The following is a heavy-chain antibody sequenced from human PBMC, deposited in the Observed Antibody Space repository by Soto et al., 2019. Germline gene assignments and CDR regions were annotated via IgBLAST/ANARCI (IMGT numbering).Heavy chain of an antibody. V-gene: IGHV4-30-2*01. CDR3: ARELGRTLDY. CDR1: GGSISSGGYS. Sequence: SETLSLTCAVSGGSISSGGYSWSWIRQPPGKGLEWIGYIYHSGSTYYNPSLKSRVTIPVDRSKNQFSLKLSSVTAADTAVYYCARELGRTLDYWGQGTLVTVSS. CDR2: IYHSGST. J-gene: IGHJ4*02.